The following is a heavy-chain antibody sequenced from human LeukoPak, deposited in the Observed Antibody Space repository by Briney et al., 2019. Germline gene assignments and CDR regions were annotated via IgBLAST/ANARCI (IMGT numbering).Heavy chain of an antibody. CDR2: ISSGGGST. Sequence: GGSLRLSWAASGFTFSSYAMSWVRQAPGKALEWVSGISSGGGSTHYADSVKGRFTISRDNSKNTLYLEMSSRRAEDTAVYYCAKSGYNYDSNAYPFIDYWGQGTLVTVSS. CDR3: AKSGYNYDSNAYPFIDY. J-gene: IGHJ4*02. D-gene: IGHD3-22*01. CDR1: GFTFSSYA. V-gene: IGHV3-23*01.